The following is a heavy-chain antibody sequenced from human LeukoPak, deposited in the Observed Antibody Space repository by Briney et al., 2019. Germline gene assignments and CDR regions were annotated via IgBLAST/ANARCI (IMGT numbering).Heavy chain of an antibody. J-gene: IGHJ4*02. CDR1: GFTFSSYS. CDR3: ARAWGAAGDFDY. CDR2: ISSSSSYI. V-gene: IGHV3-21*01. D-gene: IGHD1-26*01. Sequence: GGSLRLSCAASGFTFSSYSMNWVRQAPGKGLEWVSSISSSSSYIYYADSVKGRFTISRDNAKNSLYLQMNSLRAEDTAVYYCARAWGAAGDFDYWGQGTLVTVSS.